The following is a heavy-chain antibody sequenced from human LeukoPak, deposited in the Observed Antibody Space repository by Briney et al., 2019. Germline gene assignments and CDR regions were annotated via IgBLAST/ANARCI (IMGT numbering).Heavy chain of an antibody. CDR1: GFTFSSYS. J-gene: IGHJ6*03. CDR2: ISSSSSYI. CDR3: ARATEQLPYYYYYMDV. Sequence: GGSLRLSCAASGFTFSSYSMNWVRQAPGKGLEWVSSISSSSSYIYYADSVKGRFTISRDNAKNSLYLQMNSLRAEDTAVYYCARATEQLPYYYYYMDVWGKGTTVTVSS. D-gene: IGHD6-6*01. V-gene: IGHV3-21*01.